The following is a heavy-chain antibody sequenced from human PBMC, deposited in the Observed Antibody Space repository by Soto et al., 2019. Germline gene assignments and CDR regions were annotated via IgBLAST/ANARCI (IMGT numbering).Heavy chain of an antibody. Sequence: QVQLQESGPGLVKPSQTLSLTCTVSGGSISSGGSYWTWIRQHPGKGLAWIGYIYYSGSTYYNPSLKSRVTISVDTSENQFSLNLSSVTAADTAVYYCARDGTSGWVDSWGQGILVTVSS. CDR1: GGSISSGGSY. V-gene: IGHV4-31*03. D-gene: IGHD6-19*01. J-gene: IGHJ4*02. CDR3: ARDGTSGWVDS. CDR2: IYYSGST.